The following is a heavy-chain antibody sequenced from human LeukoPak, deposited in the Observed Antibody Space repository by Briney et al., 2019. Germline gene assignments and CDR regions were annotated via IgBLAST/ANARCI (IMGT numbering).Heavy chain of an antibody. CDR2: ISSSSSYI. CDR1: GFTFSSYS. Sequence: GGSLRLSCAASGFTFSSYSMNWVRQAPGKGLEWVSSISSSSSYIYYADSVKGRFTISRDNAKNSLYLQMNSLRAEDTAVYYCAKIYGSGSYYIGWGQGTLDTVSS. CDR3: AKIYGSGSYYIG. D-gene: IGHD3-10*01. V-gene: IGHV3-21*01. J-gene: IGHJ4*02.